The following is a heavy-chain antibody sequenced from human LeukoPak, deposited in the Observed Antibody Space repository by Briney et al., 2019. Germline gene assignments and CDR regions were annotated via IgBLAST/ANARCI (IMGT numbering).Heavy chain of an antibody. Sequence: PGGSLRLSCAASGFTFSSYEMNWVRQAPGKGLEWIGSIYYTGSTYYSPSLKSRFTMSVDTSKNQFSLKLSSVTAADTAVYYCARETGTKQFDYWGQGTLVTVSS. CDR2: IYYTGST. V-gene: IGHV4-38-2*02. CDR1: GFTFSSYE. J-gene: IGHJ4*02. CDR3: ARETGTKQFDY. D-gene: IGHD1-7*01.